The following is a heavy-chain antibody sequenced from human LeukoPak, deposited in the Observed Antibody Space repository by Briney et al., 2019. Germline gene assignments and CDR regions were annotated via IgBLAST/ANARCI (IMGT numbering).Heavy chain of an antibody. CDR3: ARAVYCSGGGCFWYFDL. V-gene: IGHV3-30*02. CDR2: IRSDGSNK. D-gene: IGHD2-15*01. J-gene: IGHJ2*01. CDR1: GFTFSSDG. Sequence: GSLLLSCAASGFTFSSDGMHWVRPAPGKGLEWVTFIRSDGSNKYYADSVKGRFTISRDNAKKSLYLQMNSLRAEDTAVYYCARAVYCSGGGCFWYFDLWGRGTLVTVSS.